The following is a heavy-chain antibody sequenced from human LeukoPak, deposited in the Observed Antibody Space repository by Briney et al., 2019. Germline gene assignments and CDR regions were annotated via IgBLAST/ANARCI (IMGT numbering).Heavy chain of an antibody. V-gene: IGHV3-48*03. Sequence: GGSLRLSCAASGFNFISYEMNWVRQAPGKGLEWISYISSSGTIYYAESVKGRFTISRDDGKSELYLQMNSLRAEDTATYFCSRHDEGAGIYYFSYYMDVWGRGTTVTVSS. CDR3: SRHDEGAGIYYFSYYMDV. CDR2: ISSSGTI. CDR1: GFNFISYE. J-gene: IGHJ6*03. D-gene: IGHD3-10*01.